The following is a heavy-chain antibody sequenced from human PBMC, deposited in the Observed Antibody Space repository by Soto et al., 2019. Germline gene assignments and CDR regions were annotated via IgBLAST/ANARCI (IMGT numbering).Heavy chain of an antibody. CDR1: GFTFSSYG. CDR3: AKGVAAAYYYGMDV. J-gene: IGHJ6*02. D-gene: IGHD6-13*01. CDR2: ISYDGSNK. Sequence: GGSLRLSCAASGFTFSSYGMHWVRQAPGKGLEWVAVISYDGSNKYYADSVKGRFTISRDNSKNTLYLQMNSLRAEDTAVYYCAKGVAAAYYYGMDVWGQGTTVTVSS. V-gene: IGHV3-30*18.